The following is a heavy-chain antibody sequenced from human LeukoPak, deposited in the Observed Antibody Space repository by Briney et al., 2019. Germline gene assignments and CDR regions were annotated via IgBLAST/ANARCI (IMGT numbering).Heavy chain of an antibody. D-gene: IGHD6-19*01. Sequence: GSLRLSCAASGFTFSSYGMHWVRQAPGKGLEWVAVISYDGSNKYYADSVKGRFTISRDNSKNTLYLQMNSLRAEDTAVYYCAKDRGSGWSPFDYWGQGTLVTVSS. CDR2: ISYDGSNK. V-gene: IGHV3-30*18. CDR1: GFTFSSYG. CDR3: AKDRGSGWSPFDY. J-gene: IGHJ4*02.